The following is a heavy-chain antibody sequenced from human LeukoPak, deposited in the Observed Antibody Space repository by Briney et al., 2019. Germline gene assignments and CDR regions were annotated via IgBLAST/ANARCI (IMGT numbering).Heavy chain of an antibody. Sequence: GESLKISCEASGYTFTNYWIGWVRQMPGKGLEWMGIIYPDDSETKYSPSFQGQVTISADKSINTAYLQWSSLKASDTAMYYCARGGPRYSYSPFDYWGQGTLVTVSS. D-gene: IGHD5-18*01. J-gene: IGHJ4*02. CDR1: GYTFTNYW. V-gene: IGHV5-51*01. CDR3: ARGGPRYSYSPFDY. CDR2: IYPDDSET.